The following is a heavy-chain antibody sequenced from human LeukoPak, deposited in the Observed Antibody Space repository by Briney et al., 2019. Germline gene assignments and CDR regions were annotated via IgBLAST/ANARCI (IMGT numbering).Heavy chain of an antibody. CDR3: AREVNPGFGEFYFDY. CDR1: GFTFSSYW. J-gene: IGHJ4*02. CDR2: IKQDGSEK. Sequence: PGGSLRLSCAASGFTFSSYWMSWVRQAPGKGLEWVANIKQDGSEKYYVDSVKGRFTISRDNAKNSLYLQMNSLRAEDTAVYYCAREVNPGFGEFYFDYWGQGTLVTVSS. V-gene: IGHV3-7*01. D-gene: IGHD3-10*01.